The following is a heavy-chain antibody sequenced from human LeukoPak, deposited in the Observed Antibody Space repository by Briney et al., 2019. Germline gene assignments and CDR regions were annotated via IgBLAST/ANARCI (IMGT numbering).Heavy chain of an antibody. V-gene: IGHV3-7*01. Sequence: GGSLRLSCAASGFTFSSHWMSWVRQAPGKGLEWVANINQGGSETYYVDSEKGRFTISRDNAKNSLYLQMNSLTAEDTAVFYCVRDYGGIGIDYWGQGTLVTVSS. J-gene: IGHJ4*02. D-gene: IGHD4-23*01. CDR1: GFTFSSHW. CDR2: INQGGSET. CDR3: VRDYGGIGIDY.